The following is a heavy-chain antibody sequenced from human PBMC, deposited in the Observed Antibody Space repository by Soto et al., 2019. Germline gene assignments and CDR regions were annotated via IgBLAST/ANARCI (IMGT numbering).Heavy chain of an antibody. J-gene: IGHJ4*02. CDR1: GGSISSSSYH. CDR2: IHYSGST. D-gene: IGHD6-13*01. V-gene: IGHV4-39*01. Sequence: QLQLQESGPGLVKPSETLSLTCTVSGGSISSSSYHWGWIRQPPGKGLEWIGTIHYSGSTYYNPSLRSRVTISVDTSKNQFSQNLNSVTAADTAVFYCARRRNIAAAVDYWGQGTLVTVSS. CDR3: ARRRNIAAAVDY.